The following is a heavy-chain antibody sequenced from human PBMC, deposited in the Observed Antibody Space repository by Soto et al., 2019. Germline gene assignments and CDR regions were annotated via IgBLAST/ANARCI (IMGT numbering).Heavy chain of an antibody. CDR3: ARYGGYEGLRFYP. CDR2: IFYRGST. V-gene: IGHV4-30-4*01. D-gene: IGHD5-12*01. Sequence: SETLSLTCTVSGGSISSCDYYWSWIRQPPGKGLEGIGYIFYRGSTYYNPSLKSRVTISVYTSKNQFSRKLSPVTAADTAVYYCARYGGYEGLRFYPWGQGTLVTVSS. J-gene: IGHJ5*02. CDR1: GGSISSCDYY.